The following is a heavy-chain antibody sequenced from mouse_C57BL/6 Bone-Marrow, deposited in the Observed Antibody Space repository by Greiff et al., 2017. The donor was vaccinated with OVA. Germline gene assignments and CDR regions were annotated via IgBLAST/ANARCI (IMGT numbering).Heavy chain of an antibody. CDR1: GYTFTSYG. D-gene: IGHD4-1*01. CDR3: ARKGTGTVAY. CDR2: IYPRSGNT. J-gene: IGHJ3*01. V-gene: IGHV1-81*01. Sequence: QVQLKQSGAELARPGASVKLSCKASGYTFTSYGISWVKQRTGQGLEWIGEIYPRSGNTYYNEKFKGKATLTADKSSSTAYMELRSLTSEDSAVYFCARKGTGTVAYWGQGTLVTVSA.